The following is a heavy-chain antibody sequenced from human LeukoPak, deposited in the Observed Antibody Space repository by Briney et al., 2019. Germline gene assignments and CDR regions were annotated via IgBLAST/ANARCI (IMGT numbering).Heavy chain of an antibody. CDR2: ISSSGIDM. D-gene: IGHD3-16*01. V-gene: IGHV3-21*01. CDR3: ARDRSHDDAFDL. Sequence: PGGSLRLSCEASGFSFSYYNFNWVRQAPGRGLEWVSSISSSGIDMYYADSLKGRFTISRDNAKNSLYLHMSSLRVEDTAVYYCARDRSHDDAFDLWGQETMVTVSS. CDR1: GFSFSYYN. J-gene: IGHJ3*01.